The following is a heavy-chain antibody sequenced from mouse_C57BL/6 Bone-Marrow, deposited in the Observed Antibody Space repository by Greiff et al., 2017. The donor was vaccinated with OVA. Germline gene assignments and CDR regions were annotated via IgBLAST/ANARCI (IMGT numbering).Heavy chain of an antibody. CDR3: ARHLFYAMYY. CDR1: GFTFSSYG. J-gene: IGHJ4*01. Sequence: EVMLVESGGDLVKPGGSLKLSCAASGFTFSSYGMSWVRQTPDKRLEWVATISSGGSYTYYPDSGKGRFTISRDNAKNTLYLQMSNLKSEDTAMYYCARHLFYAMYYWGQGTSVTVSS. CDR2: ISSGGSYT. V-gene: IGHV5-6*01.